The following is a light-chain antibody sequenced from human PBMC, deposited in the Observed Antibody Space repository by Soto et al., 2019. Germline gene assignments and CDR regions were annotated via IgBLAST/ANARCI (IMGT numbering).Light chain of an antibody. CDR1: SSDVGGYNY. Sequence: QSVLTQPASVSGSPGQSITISCTGTSSDVGGYNYVSWYQQHPGKAHKLMIYDVSNRPSGVSNRFSGSKSGNTASLTISWLQAEDEADYYCSSYTSSSTRCVFGTGTKVTVL. V-gene: IGLV2-14*01. CDR2: DVS. J-gene: IGLJ1*01. CDR3: SSYTSSSTRCV.